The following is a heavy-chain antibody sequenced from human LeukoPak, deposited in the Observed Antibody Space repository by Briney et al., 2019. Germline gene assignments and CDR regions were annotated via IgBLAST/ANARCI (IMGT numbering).Heavy chain of an antibody. Sequence: GASVKVSCXASGYTFTGYYMHWVRQAPGQGLEWMGRINPNSGGTNYAQKFQGRVTMTRDTSISTAYMELSRLRSDDTAVYYCARDLAYYDSSGYPGDYWGQGTLVTVSS. CDR3: ARDLAYYDSSGYPGDY. J-gene: IGHJ4*02. V-gene: IGHV1-2*06. D-gene: IGHD3-22*01. CDR1: GYTFTGYY. CDR2: INPNSGGT.